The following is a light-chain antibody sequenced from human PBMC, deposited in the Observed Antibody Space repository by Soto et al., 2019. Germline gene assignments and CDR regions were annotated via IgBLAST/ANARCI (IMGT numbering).Light chain of an antibody. J-gene: IGKJ2*01. V-gene: IGKV1-5*01. CDR3: QQYTSLYT. CDR1: QSISTW. CDR2: DAS. Sequence: DIQMPQSPSTLSASVGDRVTITCRASQSISTWLAWYQQKPGKAPKLLIYDASSLESGVPSRFSGSGSGTEFTLTISSLQPDDFATYYCQQYTSLYTFGQGTKLESK.